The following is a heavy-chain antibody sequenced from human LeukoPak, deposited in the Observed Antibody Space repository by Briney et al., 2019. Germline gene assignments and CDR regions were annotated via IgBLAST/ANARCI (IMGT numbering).Heavy chain of an antibody. CDR2: IRSEGNSYAT. CDR1: GFTLSCTV. V-gene: IGHV3-73*01. D-gene: IGHD6-19*01. CDR3: TRWDSAMAMIDC. J-gene: IGHJ4*02. Sequence: PGGSLRLSCAHSGFTLSCTVAHWVPQASGEGGEWVGRIRSEGNSYATAYSASVNGNFIISRDDSKNTAYLKMNSLKSEDRAVYYCTRWDSAMAMIDCWGQGTLVTVSS.